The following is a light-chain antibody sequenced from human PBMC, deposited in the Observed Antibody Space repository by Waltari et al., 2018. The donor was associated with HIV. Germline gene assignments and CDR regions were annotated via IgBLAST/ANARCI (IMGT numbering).Light chain of an antibody. CDR3: QSYDTRLSAWV. V-gene: IGLV1-40*01. Sequence: QSVLTQPPSVSGAPGQRVTISCTGGSSNIGAGSDVHWYQQLPGTPPQLLIHDNINRPSGVPDRFSGSRTGTSASLDITGLQAEDEADYYCQSYDTRLSAWVFGGGTKLTVL. CDR2: DNI. J-gene: IGLJ3*02. CDR1: SSNIGAGSD.